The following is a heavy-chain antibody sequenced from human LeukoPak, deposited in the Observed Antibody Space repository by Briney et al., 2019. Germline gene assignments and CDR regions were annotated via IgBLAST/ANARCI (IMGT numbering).Heavy chain of an antibody. CDR1: GGSISSGGYY. D-gene: IGHD2-2*01. CDR3: ARRSTSCSFDY. Sequence: SQTLSLTCTVSGGSISSGGYYWSWIRQPPGEGLEWIGYIYHSGSTYYNPSLKSRVTISVDRSKNQFSLKLSSVTAADTAVYYCARRSTSCSFDYWGQGTLVTVSS. J-gene: IGHJ4*02. V-gene: IGHV4-30-2*01. CDR2: IYHSGST.